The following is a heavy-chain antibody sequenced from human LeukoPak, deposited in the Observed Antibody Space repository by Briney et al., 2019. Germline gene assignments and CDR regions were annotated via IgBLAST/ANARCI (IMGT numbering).Heavy chain of an antibody. Sequence: ASVKVSCKASGYTFTSYDINWVRQATGQGLEWMGWMNPNSGNTGYAQKFQGRVTMTRNTSISTAYMELSSLRSEDTAVYYCARARKLAVVVPAARVPFDPWGQGTLVTVSS. CDR3: ARARKLAVVVPAARVPFDP. CDR2: MNPNSGNT. D-gene: IGHD2-2*01. CDR1: GYTFTSYD. J-gene: IGHJ5*02. V-gene: IGHV1-8*01.